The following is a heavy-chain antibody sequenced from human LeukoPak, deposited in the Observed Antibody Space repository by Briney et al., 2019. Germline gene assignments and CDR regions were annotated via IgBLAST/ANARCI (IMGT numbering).Heavy chain of an antibody. V-gene: IGHV4-59*01. CDR3: ARGHMDSSGSYYFDY. J-gene: IGHJ4*02. D-gene: IGHD3-22*01. Sequence: QVQLQESGPGLVKPSQTLSLTCTVSGGSIRSYYWSWIRKPPGKGLEWIGYIYYSGSTNYNPSLKSRVTISVDTSENQFSLKLSSVTAADTAVYYCARGHMDSSGSYYFDYWGQGTLVTVSS. CDR1: GGSIRSYY. CDR2: IYYSGST.